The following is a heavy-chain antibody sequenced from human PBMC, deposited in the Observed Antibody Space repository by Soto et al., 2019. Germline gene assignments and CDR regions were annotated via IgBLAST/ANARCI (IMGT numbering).Heavy chain of an antibody. V-gene: IGHV1-69*13. CDR1: GATFENSA. Sequence: GASVKVSSKASGATFENSAINWVRRALGQGLEWLGGFIPVYRTLNYAQKFQGRVTITADESTGTAYMTLSSLVSDDTAVYYCATGVIWIGYFTVDSWGQGTRVTVSS. D-gene: IGHD3-3*01. J-gene: IGHJ4*02. CDR3: ATGVIWIGYFTVDS. CDR2: FIPVYRTL.